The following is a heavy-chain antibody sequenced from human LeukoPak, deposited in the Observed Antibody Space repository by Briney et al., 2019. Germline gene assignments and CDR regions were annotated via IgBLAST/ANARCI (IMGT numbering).Heavy chain of an antibody. Sequence: SETLSLTCAVSGYSISSGYYWGWIRQPPGKGLEWIGSIYHSGSTYYNPSLKSRVTVSVDTSKNQLSLKLSSVTAADTAVYYCARLWYGGNLLFDYWGQGTLVTVSS. CDR2: IYHSGST. CDR1: GYSISSGYY. CDR3: ARLWYGGNLLFDY. V-gene: IGHV4-38-2*01. D-gene: IGHD4-23*01. J-gene: IGHJ4*02.